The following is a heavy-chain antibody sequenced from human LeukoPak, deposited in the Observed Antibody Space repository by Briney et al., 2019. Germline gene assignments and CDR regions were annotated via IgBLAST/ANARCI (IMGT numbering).Heavy chain of an antibody. J-gene: IGHJ4*02. CDR2: IKEDGSVI. D-gene: IGHD6-6*01. Sequence: GGSRRLSCLGSGFGFSNYWMTWLRQAPGEGLEWVANIKEDGSVIYYADSVKGRFTISRDNAKNSVYLQMNSLRAEDTAVYYCASGDIAARPLDYWGQGTLVTVSS. CDR3: ASGDIAARPLDY. V-gene: IGHV3-7*03. CDR1: GFGFSNYW.